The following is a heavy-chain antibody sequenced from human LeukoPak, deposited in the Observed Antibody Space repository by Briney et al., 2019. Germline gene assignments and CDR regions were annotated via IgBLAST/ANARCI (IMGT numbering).Heavy chain of an antibody. Sequence: SETLSLTCTVSGGSISSGGYYWSWIRQPPGKGLEWIGYIYHSGSTYYNPSLKSRVTISVDRSKNQFSLKLSSVTAADTAVYYCARDQARFDPWGQGTLVTVSS. CDR2: IYHSGST. CDR1: GGSISSGGYY. CDR3: ARDQARFDP. V-gene: IGHV4-30-2*01. J-gene: IGHJ5*02.